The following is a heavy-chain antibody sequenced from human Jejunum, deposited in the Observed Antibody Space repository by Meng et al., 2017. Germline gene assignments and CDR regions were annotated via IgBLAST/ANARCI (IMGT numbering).Heavy chain of an antibody. CDR2: IYWDDDK. Sequence: QITLKASGPTLVKPTQTLTLTCTFSGFSLSTSGVGVGWIRQPPGKALECLALIYWDDDKRYNPSLKNRLTITKDTSKNQVVLTMTNMDLVDTATYYCAHRLAYSGNYNVGWFDPWGQGTLVTVSS. V-gene: IGHV2-5*02. CDR1: GFSLSTSGVG. J-gene: IGHJ5*02. D-gene: IGHD5-12*01. CDR3: AHRLAYSGNYNVGWFDP.